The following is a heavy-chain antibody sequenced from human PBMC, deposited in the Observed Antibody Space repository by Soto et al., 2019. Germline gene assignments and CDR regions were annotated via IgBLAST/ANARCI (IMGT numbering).Heavy chain of an antibody. D-gene: IGHD3-10*01. CDR3: AKDLPGFGETNGGLYYYYGMDV. J-gene: IGHJ6*02. Sequence: GGSLRLSCAASGFTFSSYGMHWVRQAPGKGLEWVAVISYDGSNKYYADSVKGRFTISRDNSKNTLYLQMNSLRAEDTAVYYCAKDLPGFGETNGGLYYYYGMDVWGQGTTVTVSS. CDR1: GFTFSSYG. CDR2: ISYDGSNK. V-gene: IGHV3-30*18.